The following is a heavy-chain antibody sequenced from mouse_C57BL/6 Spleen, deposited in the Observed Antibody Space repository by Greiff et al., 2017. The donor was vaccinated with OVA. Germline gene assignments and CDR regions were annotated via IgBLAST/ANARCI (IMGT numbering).Heavy chain of an antibody. D-gene: IGHD3-3*01. Sequence: QVQLQQPGAELVKPGASVKMSCKASGYTFTSYWITWVKQRPGQGLEWIGDIYPGSGSTNYNEKFKDKATLTVDKSSSTAYMQLSSLTSEDSAVYYCARGDVAMDYWGQGTSVTVSS. V-gene: IGHV1-55*01. CDR2: IYPGSGST. CDR3: ARGDVAMDY. J-gene: IGHJ4*01. CDR1: GYTFTSYW.